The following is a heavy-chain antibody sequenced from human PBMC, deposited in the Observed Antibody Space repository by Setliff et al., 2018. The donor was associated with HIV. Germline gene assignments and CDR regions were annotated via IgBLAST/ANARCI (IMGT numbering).Heavy chain of an antibody. Sequence: SETLSLTCAVYGGSFRGYYWSWIRQPPGKGLEWIAEIDHSGSTNYTPSLKSRVTISVDKSENQFSLKLSSVNAADTAVYSCARDAGTTLWGQGTRVTVS. V-gene: IGHV4-34*01. CDR3: ARDAGTTL. CDR1: GGSFRGYY. D-gene: IGHD1-7*01. CDR2: IDHSGST. J-gene: IGHJ4*02.